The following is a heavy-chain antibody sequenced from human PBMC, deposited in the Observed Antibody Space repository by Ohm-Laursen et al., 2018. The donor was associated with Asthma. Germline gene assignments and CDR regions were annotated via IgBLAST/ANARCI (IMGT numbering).Heavy chain of an antibody. CDR2: ISGSGGST. CDR1: GFTFSSYG. D-gene: IGHD6-13*01. V-gene: IGHV3-23*01. J-gene: IGHJ4*02. CDR3: ARDGDTQQLAPAY. Sequence: SLRLSCAASGFTFSSYGMSWVRQAPGKGLEWVSAISGSGGSTYYADSVKGRFTISRDNSKNTLYLQMNSLRAEDTAVYYCARDGDTQQLAPAYWGQGTLVTVSS.